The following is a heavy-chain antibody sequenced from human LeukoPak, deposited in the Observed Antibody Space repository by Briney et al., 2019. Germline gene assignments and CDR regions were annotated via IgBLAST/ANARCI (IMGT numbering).Heavy chain of an antibody. CDR2: IRYDGSNK. D-gene: IGHD3-22*01. V-gene: IGHV3-30*02. Sequence: GGSLRLSCAASGFTFKSYALSWVRQAPGKGLEWVAFIRYDGSNKYYADSVKGRFTISRDNSKNTLYLQMNSLRAEDTAVYYCAKDPLYYDSSGYPGPWGQGTLVTVSS. CDR1: GFTFKSYA. J-gene: IGHJ5*02. CDR3: AKDPLYYDSSGYPGP.